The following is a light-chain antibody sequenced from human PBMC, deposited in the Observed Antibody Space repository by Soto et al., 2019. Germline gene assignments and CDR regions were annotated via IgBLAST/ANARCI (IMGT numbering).Light chain of an antibody. CDR1: QGITSY. V-gene: IGKV1-8*01. Sequence: AIRMTQSPSSFSASTGDRVTITCPASQGITSYLAWYQQKPGKAPKLLIYAASTLQSGVPSRFSGSGSGTDFTLTISCLQSEYFATYYCQQYYSYPFTFGPGTKVDIK. CDR3: QQYYSYPFT. J-gene: IGKJ3*01. CDR2: AAS.